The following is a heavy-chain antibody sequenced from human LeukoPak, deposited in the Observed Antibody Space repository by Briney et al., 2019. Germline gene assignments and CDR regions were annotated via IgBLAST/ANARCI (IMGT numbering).Heavy chain of an antibody. CDR3: AKQAGWELGNYYVDY. Sequence: GGSVKVSCEASGYTFSTYGLMWVRQAPGQGLEWMGWINTNNGNTNYAQKFQGRVTMTTDTSTSTGYMELRSLRADDTAVYYCAKQAGWELGNYYVDYWGRGTLVTVSS. V-gene: IGHV1-18*01. D-gene: IGHD3-10*02. CDR2: INTNNGNT. CDR1: GYTFSTYG. J-gene: IGHJ4*02.